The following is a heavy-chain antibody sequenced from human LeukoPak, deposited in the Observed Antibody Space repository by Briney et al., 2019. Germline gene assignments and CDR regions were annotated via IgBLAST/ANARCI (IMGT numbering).Heavy chain of an antibody. Sequence: SETLSLTCTVSGGSISSSSYYWGWIRQPPGKGLEWIGSIYYSGSTYYNPSLKSRVTISVDTSKNQFSLKLSSVTAADTAVYYCARASIYDILTGSPVRSPFDYWGQGTLVTVSS. D-gene: IGHD3-9*01. CDR2: IYYSGST. J-gene: IGHJ4*02. CDR1: GGSISSSSYY. V-gene: IGHV4-39*07. CDR3: ARASIYDILTGSPVRSPFDY.